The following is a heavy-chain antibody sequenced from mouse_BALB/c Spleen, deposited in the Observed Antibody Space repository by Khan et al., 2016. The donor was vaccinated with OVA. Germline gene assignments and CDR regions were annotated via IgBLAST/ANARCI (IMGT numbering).Heavy chain of an antibody. Sequence: QIQLVQSGPELKKPGETVKISCKASGYTFTDYSMHWVKQAPGKGLKWMGWINTETGEPTYADDFKGRFAFSLETSASTAYLQINNLKNEDTATYFCASGLKYGNFDYWGQGTLVTVSA. CDR1: GYTFTDYS. V-gene: IGHV9-2-1*01. J-gene: IGHJ3*01. CDR3: ASGLKYGNFDY. CDR2: INTETGEP. D-gene: IGHD2-10*02.